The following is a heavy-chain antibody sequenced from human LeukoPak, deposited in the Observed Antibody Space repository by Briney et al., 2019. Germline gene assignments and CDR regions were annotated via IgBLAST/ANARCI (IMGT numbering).Heavy chain of an antibody. CDR2: ISGSGDNT. CDR1: GFTFSSYA. CDR3: VKESGYFDY. Sequence: PGGSLRLSCAASGFTFSSYAMSWVRQAPGKGLEWVSGISGSGDNTYYADSVKGRFTISRDNSKNTLYLQMNSLRAEDTAVYYCVKESGYFDYWGQGTLVTVSS. J-gene: IGHJ4*02. V-gene: IGHV3-23*01.